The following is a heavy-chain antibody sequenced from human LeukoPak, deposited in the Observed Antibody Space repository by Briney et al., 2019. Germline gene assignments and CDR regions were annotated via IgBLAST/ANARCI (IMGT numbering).Heavy chain of an antibody. D-gene: IGHD4-23*01. V-gene: IGHV4-4*08. CDR2: MCPSGRT. CDR1: NDSISSYC. J-gene: IGHJ5*02. CDR3: ATSYDGKTAPYDL. Sequence: NSSETLSLTCTVSNDSISSYCCSWVRQPPGKGLEGIGFMCPSGRTDYNPSLKSRVTISIDTSKNQLAMELGFLTAADTAVYYCATSYDGKTAPYDLWGHGTLVTVSS.